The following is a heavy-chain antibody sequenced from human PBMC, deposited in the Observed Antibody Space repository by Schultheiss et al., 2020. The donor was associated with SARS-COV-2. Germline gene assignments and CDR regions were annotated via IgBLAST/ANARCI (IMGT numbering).Heavy chain of an antibody. V-gene: IGHV4-34*01. J-gene: IGHJ6*02. CDR2: ISHGGST. Sequence: SQTLSLTCAVSGGSFNDYYWSWVLQAPGKGLEWIGEISHGGSTNYNPSLKSRLTISLHTSTDQFSLNLTSVTAADTAVYYCARDRWLDVWGQGTTVTVSS. D-gene: IGHD3-16*02. CDR3: ARDRWLDV. CDR1: GGSFNDYY.